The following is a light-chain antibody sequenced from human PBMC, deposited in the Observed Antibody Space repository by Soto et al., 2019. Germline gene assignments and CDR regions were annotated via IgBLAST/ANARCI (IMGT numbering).Light chain of an antibody. Sequence: EIVLTQSPGTLSLSPGERATLSCRASQSVSSSYLAWYQQKPGQAPRLLIYGASSRATGIPDRFIGSGSGTAFTLTSSRLEPEGLAVDYWQHYGSSPNTFGQGPKLEIK. V-gene: IGKV3-20*01. CDR1: QSVSSSY. CDR3: QHYGSSPNT. J-gene: IGKJ2*01. CDR2: GAS.